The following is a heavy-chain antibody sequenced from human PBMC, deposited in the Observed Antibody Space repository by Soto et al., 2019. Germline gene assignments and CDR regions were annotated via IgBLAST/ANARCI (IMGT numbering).Heavy chain of an antibody. D-gene: IGHD1-26*01. J-gene: IGHJ4*02. CDR2: VAAYDGGT. Sequence: QLVQSGTEVKKPGASVKVSCKSSGKTFINYAFSWVRQAPGEGLEYMGMVAAYDGGTWYTQKFRGRVSMTTDTSATSAYMELRSLRFDDTAVYYCVANHGAASSPGDWGQGTLVIVSS. CDR1: GKTFINYA. CDR3: VANHGAASSPGD. V-gene: IGHV1-18*01.